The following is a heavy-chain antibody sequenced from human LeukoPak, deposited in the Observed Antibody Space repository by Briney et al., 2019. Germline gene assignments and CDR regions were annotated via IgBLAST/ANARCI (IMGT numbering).Heavy chain of an antibody. D-gene: IGHD3-3*01. Sequence: SETLSLTCAVYGGSFSGYYWSWIRQPPGKGLEWIGEISHSGSTNYNPSLKSRVTISVDTSKNQFSLKLSSVTAADTAVYYCARGPALRFLRYWGQGTLVTVSS. CDR3: ARGPALRFLRY. CDR2: ISHSGST. J-gene: IGHJ4*02. V-gene: IGHV4-34*01. CDR1: GGSFSGYY.